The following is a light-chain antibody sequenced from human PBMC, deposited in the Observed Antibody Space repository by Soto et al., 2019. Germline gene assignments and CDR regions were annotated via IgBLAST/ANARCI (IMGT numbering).Light chain of an antibody. V-gene: IGKV3-11*01. CDR2: DAS. CDR3: HPRQSWPPIP. CDR1: LSVSVY. Sequence: VLRQSVATLSLSQGERATLSCRTSLSVSVYLDWYQQKPGQAPRLLISDASNRATGIPARFSGSGSGTDFTLTISSLEPEDFAVYYCHPRQSWPPIPFGQGTR. J-gene: IGKJ5*01.